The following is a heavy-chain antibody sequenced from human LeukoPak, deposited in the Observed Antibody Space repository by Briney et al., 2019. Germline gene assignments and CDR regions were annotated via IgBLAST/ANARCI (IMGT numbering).Heavy chain of an antibody. Sequence: GGSLRLSCAASGFTFSTYEFNWVRQAPGKGLEWVAYIGVGGNSIYYADSVRGRFTTSRDNAQNSLYLQMNSLRAEDTAVYYCARDGRSIAARPSDYYYYMDVWGKGTTVTVS. V-gene: IGHV3-48*03. CDR3: ARDGRSIAARPSDYYYYMDV. D-gene: IGHD6-6*01. J-gene: IGHJ6*03. CDR2: IGVGGNSI. CDR1: GFTFSTYE.